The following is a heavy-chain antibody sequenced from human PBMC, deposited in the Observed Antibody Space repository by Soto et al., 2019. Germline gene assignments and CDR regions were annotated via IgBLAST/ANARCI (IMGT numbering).Heavy chain of an antibody. CDR1: GGTFGNFV. D-gene: IGHD3-9*01. Sequence: QVVQSGAEVRRPGSSVNVSCKASGGTFGNFVINWVRQAPGQGLEWMGGITPVFGTPHYAQRFQGRVTITADESTETVYMEMRGLRVGDTAVYYCAREPTVDTTGYFYYFDFWGQGTLVSVSA. CDR3: AREPTVDTTGYFYYFDF. CDR2: ITPVFGTP. V-gene: IGHV1-69*01. J-gene: IGHJ4*02.